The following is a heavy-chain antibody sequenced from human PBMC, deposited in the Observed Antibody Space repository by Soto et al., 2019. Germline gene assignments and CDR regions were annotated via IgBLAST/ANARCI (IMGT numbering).Heavy chain of an antibody. CDR1: GYSISSGYH. J-gene: IGHJ5*02. V-gene: IGHV4-38-2*02. Sequence: KPSETLSLTCTVSGYSISSGYHWAWIRQPPGKGLEWLGSVHYSGNTYYNPSLKSRLTISVDKSKNQFSLNLSSVTAADTAVYYCARKERVVAEARWFDPWGQGTLVTVSS. CDR3: ARKERVVAEARWFDP. D-gene: IGHD2-15*01. CDR2: VHYSGNT.